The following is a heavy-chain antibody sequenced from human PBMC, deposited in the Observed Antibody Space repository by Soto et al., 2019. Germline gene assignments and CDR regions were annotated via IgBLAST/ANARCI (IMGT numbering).Heavy chain of an antibody. V-gene: IGHV1-24*01. CDR2: FDPDDGET. CDR1: GYTLTELS. CDR3: ATPGSGATLDYFDY. D-gene: IGHD1-1*01. Sequence: GASVKVSCKVSGYTLTELSMHCVRQSPGKGLEWMGFFDPDDGETFFAQKFQGRVTLTEDTSSDTAYMELSSLRSEDTAVYFCATPGSGATLDYFDYWGQGTLVTVSS. J-gene: IGHJ4*02.